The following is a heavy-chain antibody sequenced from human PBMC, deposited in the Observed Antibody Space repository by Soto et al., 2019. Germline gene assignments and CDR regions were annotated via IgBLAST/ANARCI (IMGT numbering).Heavy chain of an antibody. Sequence: QLQLQESGPGLVKPSETLSLTCTVSGGSISSSSYYWGWIRQPPGKGLEWIGSIYYSGSTYYNPSLKSRVTISVDTSKNQFSLKLSSVTAADTAVYYCARVLLWFGELYYFDYWGQGTLVTVSS. D-gene: IGHD3-10*01. CDR3: ARVLLWFGELYYFDY. CDR1: GGSISSSSYY. V-gene: IGHV4-39*01. CDR2: IYYSGST. J-gene: IGHJ4*02.